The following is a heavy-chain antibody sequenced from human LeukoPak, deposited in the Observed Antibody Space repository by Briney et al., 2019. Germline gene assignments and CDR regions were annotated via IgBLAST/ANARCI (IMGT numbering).Heavy chain of an antibody. CDR2: INPNSGGT. V-gene: IGHV1-2*02. CDR3: ATSGSYSPNYFDY. J-gene: IGHJ4*02. D-gene: IGHD1-26*01. CDR1: GYTFTGYY. Sequence: ASVTVSCKASGYTFTGYYMHWVRQAPGQGLEWMGWINPNSGGTNYAQKFQGRVTMTRDTSISTAYMELSRLRSDDTAVYYCATSGSYSPNYFDYWGQGTLVTVSS.